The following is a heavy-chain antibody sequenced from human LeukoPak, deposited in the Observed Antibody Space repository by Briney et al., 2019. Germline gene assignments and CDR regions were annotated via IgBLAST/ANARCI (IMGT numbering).Heavy chain of an antibody. CDR3: ARRGSSGSYYNGNWFDP. CDR2: IYTSGST. V-gene: IGHV4-4*09. Sequence: SETLSLTCTVSGGTISSYYWSWIRQPPGKGLEWIGYIYTSGSTNYNPSLKSRVTISVATSKNQSSLKLSSVTAADTAVYYCARRGSSGSYYNGNWFDPWGQGALVTVSS. J-gene: IGHJ5*02. D-gene: IGHD3-10*01. CDR1: GGTISSYY.